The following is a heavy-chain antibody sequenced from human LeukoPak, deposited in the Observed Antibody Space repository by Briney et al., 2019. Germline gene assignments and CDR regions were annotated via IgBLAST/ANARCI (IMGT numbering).Heavy chain of an antibody. J-gene: IGHJ4*02. V-gene: IGHV4-39*01. D-gene: IGHD5-24*01. CDR2: IYYSGSS. CDR1: GGSISSSSSY. CDR3: ARHRSGWLQSSFDY. Sequence: SETLSLTCSVSGGSISSSSSYWGWIRQPPGKGLEWIGSIYYSGSSFDNPALKSRVTISVDASKNQFSLKLSSVTAADTAVYYCARHRSGWLQSSFDYWGQGTLVTVSS.